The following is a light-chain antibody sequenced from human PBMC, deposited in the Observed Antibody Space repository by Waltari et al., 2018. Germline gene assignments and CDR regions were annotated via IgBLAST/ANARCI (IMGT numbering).Light chain of an antibody. CDR3: QSGDSSGTSWV. V-gene: IGLV3-25*03. J-gene: IGLJ3*02. Sequence: YELKQPPSVSVSPGQTARITCSGDAFPNQYASWGQQKPGQAPGVGIYKDTERPSGIPERFSGSSSGTTVTLTISGVQAEDAADYYCQSGDSSGTSWVFGGGTKLTVL. CDR2: KDT. CDR1: AFPNQY.